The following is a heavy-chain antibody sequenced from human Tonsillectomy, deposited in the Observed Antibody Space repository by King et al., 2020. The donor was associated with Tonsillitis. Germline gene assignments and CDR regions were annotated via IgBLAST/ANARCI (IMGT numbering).Heavy chain of an antibody. V-gene: IGHV4-59*08. D-gene: IGHD6-19*01. CDR1: GGSISTYY. CDR3: ARHEGQWLAYFDY. Sequence: VQLQESGPGLVKPSETLSLTCSISGGSISTYYWSWIRQPPGKGLEWIGYIYYSGRTDYNPSLKSRVTISVDTSKNQFSLKLSSVTAADTAMYYCARHEGQWLAYFDYWGQGVLVTVSS. CDR2: IYYSGRT. J-gene: IGHJ4*02.